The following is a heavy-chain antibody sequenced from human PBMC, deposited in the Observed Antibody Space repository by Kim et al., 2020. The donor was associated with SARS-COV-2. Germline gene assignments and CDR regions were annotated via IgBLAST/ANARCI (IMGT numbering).Heavy chain of an antibody. CDR1: GFTVSSNY. D-gene: IGHD3-10*01. V-gene: IGHV3-53*04. J-gene: IGHJ6*02. Sequence: GGSLRLSCAASGFTVSSNYMSWVRQAPGEGLEWVSVIYSGGSTYYADSVKGRFTISRHNSKNTLYLQMNSLRAEDTAVYYCASGRYYGSGSYPRSPYRYYYVMDVWGQGTTVTVSS. CDR3: ASGRYYGSGSYPRSPYRYYYVMDV. CDR2: IYSGGST.